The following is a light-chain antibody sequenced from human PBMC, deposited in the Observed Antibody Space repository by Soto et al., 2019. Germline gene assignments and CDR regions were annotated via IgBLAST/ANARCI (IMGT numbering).Light chain of an antibody. CDR2: GAS. V-gene: IGKV3-20*01. CDR3: QQYGNWPPPIT. CDR1: QSVSSSY. Sequence: EIVLTQSPGTLSLSPGERASLSCRASQSVSSSYLAWYQQKPGQAPRLLIYGASSRATGIPERFSGSGSGTDFTLTISRLEPEDFAVYFCQQYGNWPPPITFGQGTRLEIK. J-gene: IGKJ5*01.